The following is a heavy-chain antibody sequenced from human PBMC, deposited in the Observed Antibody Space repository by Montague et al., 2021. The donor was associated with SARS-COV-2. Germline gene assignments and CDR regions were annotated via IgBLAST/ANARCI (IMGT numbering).Heavy chain of an antibody. CDR3: VKDMGCCGGSSISGGKNYYGMDV. Sequence: SLRLSCAASGFTFDDYAMHWVRQAPGKGLEWVSGISWNSGSRFYADSVKGRFTISRDNAKNSLYLQMNNLRADDTALYYCVKDMGCCGGSSISGGKNYYGMDVGGQGTTVTVSS. J-gene: IGHJ6*02. CDR2: ISWNSGSR. V-gene: IGHV3-9*01. D-gene: IGHD2-15*01. CDR1: GFTFDDYA.